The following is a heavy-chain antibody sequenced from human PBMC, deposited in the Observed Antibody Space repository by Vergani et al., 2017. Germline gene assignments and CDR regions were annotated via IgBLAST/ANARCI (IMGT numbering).Heavy chain of an antibody. Sequence: QVQLQQWGAGLLKPSETLSLTCAVYGGFSSSYYWSWIRQPPGKGLEWIGEINHSGRTNYNPSLKSRVTISVDKSKTQFSLNLSSVTAANTAVYYCARRVRYCSSTSCSYMDVWGKGTTVTVSS. CDR2: INHSGRT. J-gene: IGHJ6*03. D-gene: IGHD2-2*01. CDR1: GGFSSSYY. V-gene: IGHV4-34*01. CDR3: ARRVRYCSSTSCSYMDV.